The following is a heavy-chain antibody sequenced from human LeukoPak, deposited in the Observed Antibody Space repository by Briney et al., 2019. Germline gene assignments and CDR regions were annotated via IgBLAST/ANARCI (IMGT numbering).Heavy chain of an antibody. V-gene: IGHV3-30*04. CDR2: ISYDGSNK. CDR3: ARDSRYGSGSYGELTPFDY. J-gene: IGHJ4*02. CDR1: GFTFSRYA. Sequence: PGRSLRLSCAASGFTFSRYAMHWVRQAPGKGLEWVAVISYDGSNKYNADSVKGRFTISRDNSKNTLYLQMNSLRAEDTAVYYCARDSRYGSGSYGELTPFDYWGQGTLVTVSS. D-gene: IGHD3-10*01.